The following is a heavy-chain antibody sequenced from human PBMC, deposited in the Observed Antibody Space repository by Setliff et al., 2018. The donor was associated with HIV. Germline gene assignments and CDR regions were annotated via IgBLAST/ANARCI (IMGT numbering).Heavy chain of an antibody. CDR2: ISSSSSYT. CDR3: ARASYYYDSSGWVDY. CDR1: GGSISSSSHY. D-gene: IGHD3-22*01. Sequence: LSLTCTVSGGSISSSSHYWGWIRQAPGKGLEWVSYISSSSSYTNYADSVKGRFTISRDNAKNSLYLQMNSLRAEDTAVYYCARASYYYDSSGWVDYWGQGTLVTVSS. J-gene: IGHJ4*02. V-gene: IGHV3-11*03.